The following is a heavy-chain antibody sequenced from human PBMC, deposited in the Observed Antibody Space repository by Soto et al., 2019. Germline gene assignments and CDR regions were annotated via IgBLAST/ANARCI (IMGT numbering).Heavy chain of an antibody. D-gene: IGHD1-20*01. J-gene: IGHJ4*02. CDR1: GCYSNNYG. V-gene: IGHV3-21*01. Sequence: PVGSLRLSCSVSGCYSNNYGSSWVSQAPGKWLEWVSSVIKSDYTNYSDSVKGRFTICRDNAKNAVSLQIRSLRPEDPAVYYCAREDSIITAAVSDFWGQGTLVTVSS. CDR3: AREDSIITAAVSDF. CDR2: VIKSDYT.